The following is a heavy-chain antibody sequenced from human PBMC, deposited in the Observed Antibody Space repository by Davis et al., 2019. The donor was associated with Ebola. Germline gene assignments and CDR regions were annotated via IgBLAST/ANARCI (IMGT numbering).Heavy chain of an antibody. CDR1: GYTLTELS. D-gene: IGHD2-15*01. CDR3: ARARVVVAAIVYYYYGMDV. CDR2: FDPEDGET. V-gene: IGHV1-24*01. J-gene: IGHJ6*04. Sequence: AASVKVSCKVSGYTLTELSMHWVRQAPGKGLEWMGGFDPEDGETIYAQKFQGRVTMTEDTSTDTAYMELSSLRSEDTAVYYRARARVVVAAIVYYYYGMDVWGKGTTVTVSS.